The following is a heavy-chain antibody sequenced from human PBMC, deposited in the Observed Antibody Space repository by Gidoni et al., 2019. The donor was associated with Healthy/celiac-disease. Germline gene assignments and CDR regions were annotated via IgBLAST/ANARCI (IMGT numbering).Heavy chain of an antibody. Sequence: QVQLVESGGGVVQPGRSLRLSCAASGFTFRSYAMHWVRQAPGKGLEWVAVISYDGSNKYYADSVKGRFTISRDNSKNTLYLQMNSLRAEDTAVYYCARDMMAGPPSYWFDPWGQGTLVTVSS. J-gene: IGHJ5*02. CDR2: ISYDGSNK. V-gene: IGHV3-30-3*01. CDR3: ARDMMAGPPSYWFDP. D-gene: IGHD6-19*01. CDR1: GFTFRSYA.